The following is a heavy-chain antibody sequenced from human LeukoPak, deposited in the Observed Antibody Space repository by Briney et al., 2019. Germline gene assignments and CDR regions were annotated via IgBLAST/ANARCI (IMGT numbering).Heavy chain of an antibody. CDR3: ARAYYYDSSGYYPAKYYYYYGMDV. Sequence: SETLSLTCAVYGGSFSGYYWSWIRQPPGKGLEWIGEINHSGSTNYNPSLKSRVTISVDTSKNQFSLKLSSVTAADTAVYYCARAYYYDSSGYYPAKYYYYYGMDVWGQGTTVTVSS. CDR1: GGSFSGYY. CDR2: INHSGST. J-gene: IGHJ6*02. V-gene: IGHV4-34*01. D-gene: IGHD3-22*01.